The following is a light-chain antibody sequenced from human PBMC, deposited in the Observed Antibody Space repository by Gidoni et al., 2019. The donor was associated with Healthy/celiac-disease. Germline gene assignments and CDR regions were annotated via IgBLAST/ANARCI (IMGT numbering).Light chain of an antibody. CDR3: QQYNSYSV. J-gene: IGKJ2*01. CDR2: DAS. V-gene: IGKV1-5*01. Sequence: DIQMTQSPSTLSASVGDRVTITCRDSQSISSGLAWYQQKPGKATKLLIYDASSLERGVQSRFSGSGAGTEFTLTISSLQPDDFASYYCQQYNSYSVFGQGTKLEIK. CDR1: QSISSG.